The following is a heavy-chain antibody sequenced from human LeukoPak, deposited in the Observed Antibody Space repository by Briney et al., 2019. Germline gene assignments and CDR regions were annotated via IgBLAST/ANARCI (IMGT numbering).Heavy chain of an antibody. Sequence: GGSLRLSCAASGFTFDDYGMSWVRQAPGKGLEWVSGINWNGGSTGYADSVKGRFTISRDNAMNSLYLQMNSLRAEDTALYYCAREIAAAVGDNWFDPWGQGTLVTVSS. J-gene: IGHJ5*02. CDR2: INWNGGST. CDR3: AREIAAAVGDNWFDP. D-gene: IGHD6-13*01. CDR1: GFTFDDYG. V-gene: IGHV3-20*04.